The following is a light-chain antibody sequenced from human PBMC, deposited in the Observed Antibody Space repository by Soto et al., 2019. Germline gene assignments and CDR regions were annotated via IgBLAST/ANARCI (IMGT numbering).Light chain of an antibody. Sequence: DIQMTQSPSTLSASVGDRVTITCRASQSISSWLAWYQQKPGKAPKLLIYKASSLESGVPSRFSGSGSGTEFTLTISSLQPDDFATYYCKQFNNYPWTLGQGTKVDIK. CDR1: QSISSW. J-gene: IGKJ1*01. CDR3: KQFNNYPWT. V-gene: IGKV1-5*03. CDR2: KAS.